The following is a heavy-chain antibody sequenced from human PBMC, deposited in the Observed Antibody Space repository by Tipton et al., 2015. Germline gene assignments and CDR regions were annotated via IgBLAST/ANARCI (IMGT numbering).Heavy chain of an antibody. CDR2: IYTSGST. J-gene: IGHJ4*02. D-gene: IGHD3-22*01. CDR1: GGSISSSSYY. V-gene: IGHV4-39*07. Sequence: TLSLTCTVSGGSISSSSYYWGWIRQPPGKGLEWIGSIYTSGSTNYNPSLKSRVTMSVDTSKNQFSLKLSSVTAADTAVYYCAREVWYNDSTGYDYWGQGTLVTVSS. CDR3: AREVWYNDSTGYDY.